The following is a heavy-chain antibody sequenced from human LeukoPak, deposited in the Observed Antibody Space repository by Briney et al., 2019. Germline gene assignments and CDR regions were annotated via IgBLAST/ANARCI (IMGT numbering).Heavy chain of an antibody. CDR2: ISWSGDRM. CDR3: ARVSVGATRDAFDI. CDR1: GFTFEDHV. D-gene: IGHD1-26*01. V-gene: IGHV3-9*01. J-gene: IGHJ3*02. Sequence: GRSLRLSCAASGFTFEDHVMHWVRQAPGKGLEWVSSISWSGDRMGYADAVKGRFTISRDNAKNSLYLQMNSLRAEDTAVYYCARVSVGATRDAFDIWGQGTMVTVSS.